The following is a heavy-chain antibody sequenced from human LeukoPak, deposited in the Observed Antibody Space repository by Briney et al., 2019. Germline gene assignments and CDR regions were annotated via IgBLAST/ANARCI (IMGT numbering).Heavy chain of an antibody. CDR2: IYHSGNT. V-gene: IGHV4-39*07. CDR1: GGSISSSSYY. D-gene: IGHD3-10*01. CDR3: ARVAVWFGELLGALDH. J-gene: IGHJ4*02. Sequence: PSETLSLTCTVSGGSISSSSYYWGWIRQPPGKGLEWIGSIYHSGNTNYNPSLKSRVTISVDKSKNQFSLKLSSVTAADMAVYYCARVAVWFGELLGALDHWGQGTLVTVSS.